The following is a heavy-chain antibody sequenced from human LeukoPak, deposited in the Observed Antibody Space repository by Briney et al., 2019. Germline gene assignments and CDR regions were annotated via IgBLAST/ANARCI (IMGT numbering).Heavy chain of an antibody. J-gene: IGHJ3*02. CDR2: IHYSEST. V-gene: IGHV4-38-2*02. D-gene: IGHD3-16*01. CDR1: GYSISSGYY. CDR3: ARHGGVYDAFDI. Sequence: SETLSLTCTVSGYSISSGYYWGWIRQPPGKGLEWIGYIHYSESTNYNPSLKNRVTISVDSKIQFSLKLTSVTAADTAVYYCARHGGVYDAFDIWGQGTVVIVSS.